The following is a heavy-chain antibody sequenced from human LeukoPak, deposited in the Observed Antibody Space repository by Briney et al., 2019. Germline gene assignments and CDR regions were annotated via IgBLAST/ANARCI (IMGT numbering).Heavy chain of an antibody. J-gene: IGHJ6*02. D-gene: IGHD3-16*01. CDR1: GGSISSYY. CDR2: IYYSGST. Sequence: SETLSLTCTVSGGSISSYYWSWIRQPPGKGLEWIGYIYYSGSTNYNPSLKSRVTISVDTSKNQFSLKLSSVTAADTAVYYCARQSRIKDKPDYYYYGMDVWGQGTTVTVSS. CDR3: ARQSRIKDKPDYYYYGMDV. V-gene: IGHV4-59*08.